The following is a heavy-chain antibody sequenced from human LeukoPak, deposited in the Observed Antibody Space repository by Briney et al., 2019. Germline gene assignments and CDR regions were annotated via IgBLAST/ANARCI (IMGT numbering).Heavy chain of an antibody. V-gene: IGHV3-23*01. CDR3: AKNKDWNDEELDY. D-gene: IGHD1-1*01. CDR1: GFTFSSYA. J-gene: IGHJ4*02. Sequence: GGSLRLSCAASGFTFSSYAMSWVRQAPGKGLEWVSAISGSCGSTYYADSVKGRFTISRDNSKNTLYLQMNSLRAEDTAVYYCAKNKDWNDEELDYWGQGTLVTVSS. CDR2: ISGSCGST.